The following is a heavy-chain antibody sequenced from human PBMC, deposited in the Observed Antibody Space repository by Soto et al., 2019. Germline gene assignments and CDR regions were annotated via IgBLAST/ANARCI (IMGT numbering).Heavy chain of an antibody. CDR2: ISYDGSNK. CDR3: AKTLSGYSYDPSGNYHYGMDV. CDR1: GFTFSSYG. D-gene: IGHD5-18*01. J-gene: IGHJ6*02. V-gene: IGHV3-30*18. Sequence: QVQLVESGGGVVQPGRSLRLSCAASGFTFSSYGMHWVRQAPGKGLEWVAVISYDGSNKYYEDSVKGRFTISRDNSKNTLYLQMNSLRAEDTAVYYCAKTLSGYSYDPSGNYHYGMDVWGQGTTVTASS.